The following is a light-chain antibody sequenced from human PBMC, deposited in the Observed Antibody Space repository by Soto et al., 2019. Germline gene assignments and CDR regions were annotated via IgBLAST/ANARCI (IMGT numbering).Light chain of an antibody. CDR1: SSDVGAYNY. V-gene: IGLV2-14*01. J-gene: IGLJ2*01. CDR3: NSYTSSSTLV. Sequence: QSALTQPAPVSGSPGQSITISCTGTSSDVGAYNYVSWYQQHPGNAPELMIYEVSNRPSGVSNRFSGSKSGNTASLTISGLQAEDEADYYCNSYTSSSTLVFGGGTKLTVL. CDR2: EVS.